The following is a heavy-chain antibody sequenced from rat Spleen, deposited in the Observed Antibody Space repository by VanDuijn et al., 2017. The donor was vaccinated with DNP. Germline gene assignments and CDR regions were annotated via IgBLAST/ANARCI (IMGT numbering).Heavy chain of an antibody. J-gene: IGHJ2*01. CDR3: VRANSGDPFDY. D-gene: IGHD1-1*01. CDR2: INMDGNTI. V-gene: IGHV4-2*01. Sequence: EVKLVESGGDLVQPGRSLKLSCETSGFNFNNYWMGWVRQAPGKGLEWIGEINMDGNTINYTPSLKDKFTISRDNGQNTLYLQMSKLRSEDTAIYYCVRANSGDPFDYWGQGVMVTVSS. CDR1: GFNFNNYW.